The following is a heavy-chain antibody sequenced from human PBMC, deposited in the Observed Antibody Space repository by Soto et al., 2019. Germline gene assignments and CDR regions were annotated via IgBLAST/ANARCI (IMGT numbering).Heavy chain of an antibody. CDR2: IYYSGST. D-gene: IGHD3-22*01. CDR3: ASVTYYYDSSGYYYGGGYFDY. CDR1: GGSISSSSYY. J-gene: IGHJ4*02. V-gene: IGHV4-39*01. Sequence: QLQLQESGPGLVKPSETLSLTCTVSGGSISSSSYYWGWIRQPPGKGLEWIGSIYYSGSTYYNPAPESRVTISVDTSKNQFSLQLSSVTAADTAVYYCASVTYYYDSSGYYYGGGYFDYWGQGTLVTVSS.